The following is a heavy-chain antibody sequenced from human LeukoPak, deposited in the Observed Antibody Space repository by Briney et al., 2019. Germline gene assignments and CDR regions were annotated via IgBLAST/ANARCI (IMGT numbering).Heavy chain of an antibody. J-gene: IGHJ4*02. CDR1: GFTFSSYA. Sequence: GGSLRLSCAASGFTFSSYAMSWVRQAPGKGLEWVSAISGSGGSTYYADSVKGRFTISRDNPKNTLYLQMNSLRAEDTAVYYCAKLRRGCSSTSCYGQYYFDYWGQGTLVTVSS. CDR2: ISGSGGST. D-gene: IGHD2-2*01. V-gene: IGHV3-23*01. CDR3: AKLRRGCSSTSCYGQYYFDY.